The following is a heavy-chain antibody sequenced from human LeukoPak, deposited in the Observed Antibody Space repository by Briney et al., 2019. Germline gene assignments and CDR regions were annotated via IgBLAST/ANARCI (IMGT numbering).Heavy chain of an antibody. V-gene: IGHV4-34*01. J-gene: IGHJ2*01. Sequence: PTETLSLTCAVYGGPFSGYYWSWIRQSPGKGLEWIGEVYQSGSTTYKPSLKGRVTISVDTSKTQFSLKLSSVTAADTAVYYCVRGKEYCGGDCFSSWYFDLWGRGTLVTVSS. CDR3: VRGKEYCGGDCFSSWYFDL. CDR1: GGPFSGYY. CDR2: VYQSGST. D-gene: IGHD2-21*02.